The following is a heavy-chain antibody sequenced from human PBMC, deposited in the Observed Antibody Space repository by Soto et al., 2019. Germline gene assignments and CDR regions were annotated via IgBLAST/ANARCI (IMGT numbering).Heavy chain of an antibody. D-gene: IGHD6-13*01. CDR2: IIPILGIA. Sequence: SVKVSCKASGGTLSSYTISWVRQAPGQGLEWMGRIIPILGIANYAQKFQGRVTITADKSTSTAYMELSSLRSEDTAVYYCARDEVRGIAAAGTHWFDPWGQGTLVTVSS. J-gene: IGHJ5*02. V-gene: IGHV1-69*04. CDR3: ARDEVRGIAAAGTHWFDP. CDR1: GGTLSSYT.